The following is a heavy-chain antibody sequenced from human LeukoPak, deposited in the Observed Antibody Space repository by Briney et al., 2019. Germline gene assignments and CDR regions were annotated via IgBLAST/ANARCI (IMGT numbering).Heavy chain of an antibody. J-gene: IGHJ4*02. CDR1: GGSISGYY. Sequence: SETLSLTCTVSGGSISGYYWSWIRQPPGKGLEWIGYIYNSANTNYTPSLKSRVTISVDTSKNQFSLKLSSVTAADTAVYYCARAAYGSGSYLFDYWGQGTLVTVSS. V-gene: IGHV4-59*08. D-gene: IGHD3-10*01. CDR2: IYNSANT. CDR3: ARAAYGSGSYLFDY.